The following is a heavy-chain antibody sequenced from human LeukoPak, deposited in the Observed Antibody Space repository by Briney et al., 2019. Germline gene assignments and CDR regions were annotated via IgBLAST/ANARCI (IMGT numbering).Heavy chain of an antibody. J-gene: IGHJ4*02. D-gene: IGHD2-2*01. Sequence: GGSLRLSCAASGFIFRNYAMSWVRQAPGKGLEWVAVIWYDGSNKYYADSVKGRFTISRDNSKNTLYLQMNSLRAEDTAVYYCARDQKYCSSTSCYAGPFDYWGQGTLVTVSS. V-gene: IGHV3-33*08. CDR3: ARDQKYCSSTSCYAGPFDY. CDR1: GFIFRNYA. CDR2: IWYDGSNK.